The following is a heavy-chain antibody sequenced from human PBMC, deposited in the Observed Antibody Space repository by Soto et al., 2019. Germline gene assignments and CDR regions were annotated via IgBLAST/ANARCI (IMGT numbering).Heavy chain of an antibody. V-gene: IGHV1-18*04. CDR2: ISAYNGNT. CDR1: GYTFTSYG. J-gene: IGHJ1*01. CDR3: VRGILAGGALGLAEYFQH. D-gene: IGHD6-13*01. Sequence: QGQLVQSGAEVKKPGASVKVSCKASGYTFTSYGISWVRQAPGQGLEWMGWISAYNGNTNYAQKLQGRVTMTTDTTTSTAYMERRSGRADDTAVYYCVRGILAGGALGLAEYFQHWGQGTLVTVSS.